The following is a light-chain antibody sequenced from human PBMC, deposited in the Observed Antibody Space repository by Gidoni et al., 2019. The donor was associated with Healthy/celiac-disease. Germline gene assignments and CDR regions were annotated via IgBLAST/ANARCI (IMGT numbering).Light chain of an antibody. CDR2: DAS. CDR3: QQYNSYST. V-gene: IGKV1-5*01. CDR1: QSISSW. Sequence: DIQMTPAPSTLSASVGDRVTITCRARQSISSWLAWYQQKPGKAPKLLIYDASSLESGVPSRFSGSGSGTEFTLTISSLQPDDFATYYCQQYNSYSTFGQGTKVEIK. J-gene: IGKJ1*01.